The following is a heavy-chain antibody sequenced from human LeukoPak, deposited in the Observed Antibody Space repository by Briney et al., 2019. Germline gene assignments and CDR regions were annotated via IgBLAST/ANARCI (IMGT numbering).Heavy chain of an antibody. D-gene: IGHD3-22*01. J-gene: IGHJ6*03. CDR1: GGSININTYY. Sequence: SETLSLTCTVSGGSININTYYWGWIRQPPGKGLEWIGEINHSGSTNYNPSLKSRVTISVDTSKNQFSLKLSSVTAADTAVYYCARGHAYYYDSSGYYPYYYYYYYMDVWGKGTTVTVSS. V-gene: IGHV4-39*07. CDR3: ARGHAYYYDSSGYYPYYYYYYYMDV. CDR2: INHSGST.